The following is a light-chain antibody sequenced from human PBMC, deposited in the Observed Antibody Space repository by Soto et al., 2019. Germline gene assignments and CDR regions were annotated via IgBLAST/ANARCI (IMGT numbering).Light chain of an antibody. J-gene: IGKJ5*01. CDR3: QQYKNWPPIT. Sequence: EIVMTQSPATLSMSPGEGATLSCRASQSLSSSLAWYQQKPGQAPRLLIYGASTRATGIPARFSGSGSGTEFTLTISSLQSEDFAVYYCQQYKNWPPITFGQGTRLEIK. CDR2: GAS. CDR1: QSLSSS. V-gene: IGKV3-15*01.